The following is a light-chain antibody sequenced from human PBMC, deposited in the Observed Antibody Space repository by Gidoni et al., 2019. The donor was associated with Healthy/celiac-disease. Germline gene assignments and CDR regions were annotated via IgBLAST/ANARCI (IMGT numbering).Light chain of an antibody. J-gene: IGLJ2*01. CDR2: QGS. V-gene: IGLV3-1*01. CDR1: KLGDKY. CDR3: QAWDSSTGV. Sequence: SYELTQPPSVSVSPGQTASITCSGNKLGDKYACWYQQQPGQSPVLVIYQGSKRPAGIPERFSGSNSGNTATLTISGTQAMDEADYYCQAWDSSTGVFGGGTKLTVL.